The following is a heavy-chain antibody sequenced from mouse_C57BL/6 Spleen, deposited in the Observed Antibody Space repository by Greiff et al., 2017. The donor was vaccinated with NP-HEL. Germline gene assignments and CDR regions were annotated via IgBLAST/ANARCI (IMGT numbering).Heavy chain of an antibody. CDR1: GYTFTSYW. V-gene: IGHV1-55*01. Sequence: QVQLQQPGAELVKPGASVKMSCKASGYTFTSYWITWVKQRPGQGLEWIGDIYPGSGSTNYNEKFKSKATLTVDTSSSTAYMQLSSLTSEDSAVYYCARSGGSSYGMDYWGQGTTLTVSS. J-gene: IGHJ2*01. D-gene: IGHD1-1*01. CDR3: ARSGGSSYGMDY. CDR2: IYPGSGST.